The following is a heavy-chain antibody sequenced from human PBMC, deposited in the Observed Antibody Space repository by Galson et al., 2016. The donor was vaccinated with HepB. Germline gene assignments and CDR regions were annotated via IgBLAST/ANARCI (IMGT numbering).Heavy chain of an antibody. D-gene: IGHD3-10*01. J-gene: IGHJ6*02. Sequence: SCAASGFTFSTYWMTWVRQAPGKGLEWVANINQGGSEENYVDSMKGRFTISRDNAKNSLFLQINSLRAEDAAVYYCARDLSFGGGSTWYDVMDVWGQGTTVTVSS. CDR2: INQGGSEE. V-gene: IGHV3-7*05. CDR1: GFTFSTYW. CDR3: ARDLSFGGGSTWYDVMDV.